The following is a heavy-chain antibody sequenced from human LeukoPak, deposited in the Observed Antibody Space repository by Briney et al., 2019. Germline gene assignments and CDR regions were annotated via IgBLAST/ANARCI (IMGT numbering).Heavy chain of an antibody. D-gene: IGHD3-10*01. Sequence: ASVKVSCKASGYTFTSYGISWVRQAPGQGLEWMGWISAYNGNTNYAQKLQGRVTMTTDTSTSTAYMELRSLRSVDTAVYYCARAGSGSLYYYMDVWGKGTTVTVSS. CDR1: GYTFTSYG. J-gene: IGHJ6*03. CDR3: ARAGSGSLYYYMDV. CDR2: ISAYNGNT. V-gene: IGHV1-18*01.